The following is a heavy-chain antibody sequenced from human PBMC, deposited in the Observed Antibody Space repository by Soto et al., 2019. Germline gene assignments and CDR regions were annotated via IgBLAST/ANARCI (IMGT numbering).Heavy chain of an antibody. V-gene: IGHV1-3*01. Sequence: GASVKVSCKASGYTFSSYAMHWVRQAPGQRLEWMGWINAGYGNTKSSQKFQDRVTISRVTSASTAYMELTSLRSEDTAVYYCARDTGDGTFDFWGQGTLVTVSS. CDR1: GYTFSSYA. CDR3: ARDTGDGTFDF. D-gene: IGHD7-27*01. CDR2: INAGYGNT. J-gene: IGHJ4*02.